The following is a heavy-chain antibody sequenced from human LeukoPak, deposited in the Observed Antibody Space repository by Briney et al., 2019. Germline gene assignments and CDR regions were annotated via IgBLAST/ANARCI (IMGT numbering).Heavy chain of an antibody. J-gene: IGHJ4*02. D-gene: IGHD1-26*01. CDR1: GFTFSNYA. Sequence: PGGSLRLSCAASGFTFSNYAMNWVRQAPGKGLEWVSAISGSGGSTYYADSVKGRFTISRDISKNTLFLQMNSPRADGTAVYYCAELIGSGTYWRRFDYWGQGTLVTVSS. CDR2: ISGSGGST. V-gene: IGHV3-23*01. CDR3: AELIGSGTYWRRFDY.